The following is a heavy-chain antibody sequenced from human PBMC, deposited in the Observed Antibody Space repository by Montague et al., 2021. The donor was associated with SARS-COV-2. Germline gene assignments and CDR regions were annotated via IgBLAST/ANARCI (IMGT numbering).Heavy chain of an antibody. V-gene: IGHV4-34*01. CDR3: ARGRIELSMIVVVMTGASYYMDV. D-gene: IGHD3-22*01. CDR1: GESFSGHY. J-gene: IGHJ6*03. Sequence: SETLSLTCAVYGESFSGHYWTWIRQPPGKGLEWIGEIYHTGSTNYNPSLKSRVTISVDTSKNQFSLKLRSVTAADTAVYHCARGRIELSMIVVVMTGASYYMDVWGKGTTVTVPS. CDR2: IYHTGST.